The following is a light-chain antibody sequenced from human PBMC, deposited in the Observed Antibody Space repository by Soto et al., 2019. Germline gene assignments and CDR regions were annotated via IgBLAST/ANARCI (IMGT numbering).Light chain of an antibody. J-gene: IGKJ1*01. Sequence: EIVLTQSPDTLSLSPGESATLSCRASQSISSNLAWYQQKPGQSPRLLIYDASSRATGVPVRFSGSGSGVGFTLTIGGLQSYAFAVYHCQRYNQWPGTFGQGTKVDIK. CDR3: QRYNQWPGT. CDR2: DAS. CDR1: QSISSN. V-gene: IGKV3-15*01.